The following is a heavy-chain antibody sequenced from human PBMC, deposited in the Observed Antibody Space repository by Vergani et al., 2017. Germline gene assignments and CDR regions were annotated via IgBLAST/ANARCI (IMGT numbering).Heavy chain of an antibody. Sequence: QVQLVESGGGVVQPGRSLRLSCAASGFTFSSYGMHWVRQAPGKGLEWVAVISYDGSNKYYADSVKGRFTISRDNSKNTLYLQMNSLRAEDTAVYYCARGSYDSSGYYKYYYYGMDVWGQGTTVTVSS. V-gene: IGHV3-30*03. J-gene: IGHJ6*02. CDR3: ARGSYDSSGYYKYYYYGMDV. CDR2: ISYDGSNK. D-gene: IGHD3-22*01. CDR1: GFTFSSYG.